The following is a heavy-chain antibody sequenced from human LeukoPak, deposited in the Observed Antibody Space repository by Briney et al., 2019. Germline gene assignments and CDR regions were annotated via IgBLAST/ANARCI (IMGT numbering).Heavy chain of an antibody. CDR1: GFTFSSYW. J-gene: IGHJ4*02. CDR2: ISGSGGST. Sequence: GGSLRLSCAASGFTFSSYWMHWVRQAPGKGLEWVSAISGSGGSTYYADSVKGRFTISRDNSKNTLYLQMNSLRAEDTAVYYCAKGGGSYTDLPFDYWGQGTLVTVSS. D-gene: IGHD1-26*01. V-gene: IGHV3-23*01. CDR3: AKGGGSYTDLPFDY.